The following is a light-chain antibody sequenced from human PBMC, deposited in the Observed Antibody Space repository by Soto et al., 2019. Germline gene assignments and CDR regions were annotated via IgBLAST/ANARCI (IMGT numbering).Light chain of an antibody. CDR1: SSDVGGYNF. J-gene: IGLJ1*01. V-gene: IGLV2-14*03. CDR2: DVS. CDR3: ISYTSSSTYV. Sequence: QSVLTQPASVSGSPGQSITISCTGTSSDVGGYNFVSWFQQHPGKAPKLMIFDVSNRPSGVSNRFSGSKSDNTAYLTISGLQPDDEADYHCISYTSSSTYVFGTGTKLTVL.